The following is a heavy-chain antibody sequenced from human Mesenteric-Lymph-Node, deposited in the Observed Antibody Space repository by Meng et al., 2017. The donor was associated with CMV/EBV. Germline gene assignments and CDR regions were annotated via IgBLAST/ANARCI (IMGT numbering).Heavy chain of an antibody. CDR2: ISSSSSYI. D-gene: IGHD3-16*01. Sequence: GESLKISCAASGFTFSSYSMNWVRQAPGKGLEWVSSISSSSSYIYYADSVKGRFTISRDNAKNSLYLQMNSLRAEDTAVYYCARVYDVFGYWGQGTLVTVSS. J-gene: IGHJ4*02. CDR3: ARVYDVFGY. V-gene: IGHV3-21*01. CDR1: GFTFSSYS.